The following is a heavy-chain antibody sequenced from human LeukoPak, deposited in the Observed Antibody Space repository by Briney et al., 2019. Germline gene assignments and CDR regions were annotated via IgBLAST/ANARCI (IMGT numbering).Heavy chain of an antibody. CDR2: MSYDGKDK. CDR3: TKGARGVSEFDAFDI. J-gene: IGHJ3*02. V-gene: IGHV3-30*18. D-gene: IGHD3-10*01. Sequence: GGSLRLSCAASGLTVNKYDVHWVRQAPGKGPEWVAVMSYDGKDKYYAESVKGRFSNSRDNSKDTLYLQMNSLRAEDTAVYYCTKGARGVSEFDAFDIWGPGTMITISS. CDR1: GLTVNKYD.